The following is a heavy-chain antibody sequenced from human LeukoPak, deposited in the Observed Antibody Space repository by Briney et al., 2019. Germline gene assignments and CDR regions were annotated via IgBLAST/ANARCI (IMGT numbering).Heavy chain of an antibody. D-gene: IGHD3-10*01. V-gene: IGHV5-51*01. J-gene: IGHJ4*02. CDR2: MYTGDSDT. CDR1: GYSFTSNW. CDR3: ARLANYYGSGSYCDY. Sequence: GEPLTISCMGSGYSFTSNWVGWVRKMPEKGLEWLGIMYTGDSDTRYTPSFQGQVTISDDKSISPAYLQWSSMKASDTAMYYCARLANYYGSGSYCDYWGQGTLVTVSS.